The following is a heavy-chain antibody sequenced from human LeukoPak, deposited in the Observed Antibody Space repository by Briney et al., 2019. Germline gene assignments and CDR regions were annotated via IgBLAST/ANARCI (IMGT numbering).Heavy chain of an antibody. CDR2: ISYDGSNK. J-gene: IGHJ4*02. D-gene: IGHD1-26*01. CDR3: AKDWGQRGVGASLGH. CDR1: GFTFSSHA. Sequence: GSLRLSCAASGFTFSSHAMVWVRQAPGKGLEWVSFISYDGSNKVHADSVMGRFTISRDNTKNAVDLQLNSLRDEDTAVYYCAKDWGQRGVGASLGHWGQGTLVIVSS. V-gene: IGHV3-30-3*01.